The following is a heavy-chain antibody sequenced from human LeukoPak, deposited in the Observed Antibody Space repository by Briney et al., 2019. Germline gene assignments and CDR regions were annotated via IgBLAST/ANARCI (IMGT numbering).Heavy chain of an antibody. V-gene: IGHV3-30*18. CDR3: AKDQDDYGGNSAHYYYGMDV. CDR1: GFTFSSYG. Sequence: GRSLRLSCAASGFTFSSYGMHWVRQAPGKGLEWVAVISYDGSNKYYADSVKGRFTISRDNSKNTLYLQMNSLRAEDTAVYYCAKDQDDYGGNSAHYYYGMDVWGQGTTVTVSS. D-gene: IGHD4-23*01. J-gene: IGHJ6*02. CDR2: ISYDGSNK.